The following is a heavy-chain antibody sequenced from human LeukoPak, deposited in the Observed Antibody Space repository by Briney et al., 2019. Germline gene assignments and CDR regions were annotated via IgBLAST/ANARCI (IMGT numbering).Heavy chain of an antibody. CDR3: ARADRLHGGPYLIGP. V-gene: IGHV1-18*01. Sequence: ASVKVSCKASGYTFTNYGISWVRQAPGQGLEWMAWISAYNGDTRYAQKFQGRVILTTDTSTTTAYMEVSWLTSDNTAIYYCARADRLHGGPYLIGPWGQGTLVTVSS. CDR2: ISAYNGDT. J-gene: IGHJ5*02. CDR1: GYTFTNYG. D-gene: IGHD2-21*01.